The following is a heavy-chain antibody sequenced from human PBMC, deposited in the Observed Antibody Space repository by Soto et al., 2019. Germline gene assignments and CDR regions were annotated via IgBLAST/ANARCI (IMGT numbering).Heavy chain of an antibody. CDR3: TTSSGYDYGWGDY. D-gene: IGHD3-16*01. CDR1: GFTFSNAW. CDR2: IKSKTDGGTT. Sequence: EVQLVESGGGLVKPGGSLRLSCAASGFTFSNAWMSWVRQAPGKGLEWVGRIKSKTDGGTTDYAAPVKGRFTISRDDSKNTLYLQMNSLKTEDTAVYYCTTSSGYDYGWGDYWGQGTLVTVSS. V-gene: IGHV3-15*01. J-gene: IGHJ4*02.